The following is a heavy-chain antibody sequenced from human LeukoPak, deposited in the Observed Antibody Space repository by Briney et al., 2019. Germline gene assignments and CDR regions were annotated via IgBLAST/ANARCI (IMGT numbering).Heavy chain of an antibody. CDR3: ARIAAADDYFDY. CDR2: IYYSGST. J-gene: IGHJ4*02. D-gene: IGHD6-13*01. Sequence: SETLSLTCTVSGGSISSYYWGWIRQPPGKGLEWIGSIYYSGSTYYNPSLKSRVTISVDTSKNQFSLKLSSVTAADTAVYYCARIAAADDYFDYWGQGTLVTVSS. V-gene: IGHV4-39*01. CDR1: GGSISSYY.